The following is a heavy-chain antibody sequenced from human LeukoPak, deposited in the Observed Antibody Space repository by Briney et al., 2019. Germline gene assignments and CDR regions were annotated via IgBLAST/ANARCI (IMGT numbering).Heavy chain of an antibody. CDR3: ATQQQLVQESKDRAYYYYYGMDV. V-gene: IGHV5-51*01. CDR2: IYPGDSDT. Sequence: GESLKISCKGSGYSFTSYWIGWVRQMPGKGLEWMGIIYPGDSDTRYSPSFQGQVTISANKSISTAYLQWSSLKASDTAMYYCATQQQLVQESKDRAYYYYYGMDVWGQGTTVTVSS. CDR1: GYSFTSYW. D-gene: IGHD6-13*01. J-gene: IGHJ6*02.